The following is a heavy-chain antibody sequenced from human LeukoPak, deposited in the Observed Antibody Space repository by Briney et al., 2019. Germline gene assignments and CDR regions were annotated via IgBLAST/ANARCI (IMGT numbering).Heavy chain of an antibody. Sequence: GGSLRLSCAASGFTFSSYAMSWVRQAPGKGLEGVSAISGSGGSTYYADSVKGRFTISRDNYKNTLYLQMNSLRAEDTAVYYCAKDHVYSRSWNWFDPWGQGTLVTVSS. CDR1: GFTFSSYA. J-gene: IGHJ5*02. D-gene: IGHD6-13*01. V-gene: IGHV3-23*01. CDR3: AKDHVYSRSWNWFDP. CDR2: ISGSGGST.